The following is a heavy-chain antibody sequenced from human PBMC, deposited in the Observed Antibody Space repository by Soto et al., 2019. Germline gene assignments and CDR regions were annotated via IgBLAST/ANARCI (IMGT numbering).Heavy chain of an antibody. J-gene: IGHJ4*02. CDR2: ISGSGDST. D-gene: IGHD6-13*01. CDR1: GVTFSISS. Sequence: HPGGSLRLSCTASGVTFSISSMNWVRQAPGKGLEWVSVISGSGDSTYYADSVKGRFTISRDSSKNTLYLQMNSLRAEDTAVYYCARRSSSWYFDYWGQGTLVTVSS. CDR3: ARRSSSWYFDY. V-gene: IGHV3-23*01.